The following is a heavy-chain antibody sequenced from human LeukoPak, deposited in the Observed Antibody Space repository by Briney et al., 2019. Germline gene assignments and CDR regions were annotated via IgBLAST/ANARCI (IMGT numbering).Heavy chain of an antibody. CDR1: GGSFSGYY. V-gene: IGHV4-34*01. J-gene: IGHJ5*02. CDR2: INHSGST. Sequence: PSETLSLTCAVYGGSFSGYYWSWIRQPPGKGLEWIGEINHSGSTNYNPSLKSRVTISVDTFKNQFSLKLSSVTAADTAVYYCARQVRIGCSSTSCYTGYNWFDPWGQGTLVTVSS. D-gene: IGHD2-2*02. CDR3: ARQVRIGCSSTSCYTGYNWFDP.